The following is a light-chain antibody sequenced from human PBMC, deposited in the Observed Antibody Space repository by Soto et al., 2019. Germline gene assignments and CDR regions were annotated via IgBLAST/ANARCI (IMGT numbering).Light chain of an antibody. CDR1: QSVSSD. V-gene: IGKV3D-20*01. CDR2: DAS. Sequence: IVLPQSPATLALSPGERATFSRGASQSVSSDLVWYQHKPGQAPRLLIYDASNRATGIPARFSGSGSGTDFTLTISRLEPEDFAVYYCQQYGSSPRTCGQGTKGDIK. CDR3: QQYGSSPRT. J-gene: IGKJ1*01.